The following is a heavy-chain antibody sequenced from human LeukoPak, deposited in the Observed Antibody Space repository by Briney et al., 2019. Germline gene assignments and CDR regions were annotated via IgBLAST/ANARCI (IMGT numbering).Heavy chain of an antibody. D-gene: IGHD4-23*01. CDR1: GFTFSSYA. V-gene: IGHV3-66*04. CDR2: IYSGGNT. Sequence: GGSLRLSCAASGFTFSSYAMSWVRQAPGKGLEWVSVIYSGGNTYYADSVKGRFSISRDNSKNTVHLQMNSLRAEDTAVYYCARLVTGTTVINSGWFDPWGQGTLVTVSS. J-gene: IGHJ5*02. CDR3: ARLVTGTTVINSGWFDP.